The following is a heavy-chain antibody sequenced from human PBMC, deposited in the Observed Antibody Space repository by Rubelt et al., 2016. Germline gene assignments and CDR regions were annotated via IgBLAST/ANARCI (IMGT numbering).Heavy chain of an antibody. V-gene: IGHV4-39*01. J-gene: IGHJ5*02. Sequence: QLQLQESGPGLVKPSETLSLTCTLSGGSISGSNYRWGWIRQPPGKGLEWIGNVHYDGTTDYTPSLKSRVTISLDTSTSQFTLKQSSVTAADTAVYYCARVTYTGNYGRGWFDPWGQGTLVTVSS. CDR3: ARVTYTGNYGRGWFDP. CDR2: VHYDGTT. D-gene: IGHD1-1*01. CDR1: GGSISGSNYR.